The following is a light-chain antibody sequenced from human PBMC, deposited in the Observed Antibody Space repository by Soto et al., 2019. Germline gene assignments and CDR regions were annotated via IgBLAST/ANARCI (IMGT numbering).Light chain of an antibody. Sequence: DIQMTQSPSSLSASVGDRVTIPCRASQSISSYLNWYQQKPGKAPKLLIYATSSLPSGVPSRFSGSGSGTDFTLTIRSLQPEDFATYYCQQSYRTPITFGQGTRPEI. J-gene: IGKJ5*01. V-gene: IGKV1-39*01. CDR1: QSISSY. CDR3: QQSYRTPIT. CDR2: ATS.